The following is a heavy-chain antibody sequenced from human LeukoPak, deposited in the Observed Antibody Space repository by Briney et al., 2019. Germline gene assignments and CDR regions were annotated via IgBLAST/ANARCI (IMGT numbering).Heavy chain of an antibody. CDR3: AKETYYYDASGYFNYYFDY. CDR1: GLTFSTYG. Sequence: GGSLRLSCAASGLTFSTYGMHWVRQAPGKGLEWVAFIPYDGRNKYYADSVKGRFTISRDNSKNTLYLQMNSLRTEDTAVYYCAKETYYYDASGYFNYYFDYWGQGTLVTVSS. V-gene: IGHV3-30*02. CDR2: IPYDGRNK. D-gene: IGHD3-22*01. J-gene: IGHJ4*02.